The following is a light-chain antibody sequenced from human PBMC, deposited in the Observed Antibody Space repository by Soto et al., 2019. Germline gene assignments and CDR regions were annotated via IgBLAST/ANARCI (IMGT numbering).Light chain of an antibody. J-gene: IGKJ1*01. CDR2: DAS. V-gene: IGKV3-15*01. CDR3: QHYNGWPET. Sequence: EIVLTQSTATLSVSPGERATLSCRASQSVGSSLAWYQQKLGQVPRLLIYDASTRATGIPARFSGSGSGTEFTLTISSLQSEYLAVYYCQHYNGWPETFGQGTQVDIK. CDR1: QSVGSS.